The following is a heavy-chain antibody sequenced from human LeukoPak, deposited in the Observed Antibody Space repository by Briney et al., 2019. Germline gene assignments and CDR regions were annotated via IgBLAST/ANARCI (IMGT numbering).Heavy chain of an antibody. CDR2: INHSGST. D-gene: IGHD4-17*01. Sequence: PSETLSLTCAVYGGSFSGYYWSWIRQPPGKELEWIGEINHSGSTNYNPSLKSRVTISVDTSKNQLSLKLSSVTAADTAVYYCATSSGLYGDYDYYYYYGMDVWGKGTTVTVSS. CDR1: GGSFSGYY. V-gene: IGHV4-34*01. J-gene: IGHJ6*04. CDR3: ATSSGLYGDYDYYYYYGMDV.